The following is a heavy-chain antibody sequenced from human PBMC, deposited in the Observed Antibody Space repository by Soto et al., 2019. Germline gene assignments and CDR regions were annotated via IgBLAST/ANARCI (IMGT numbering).Heavy chain of an antibody. J-gene: IGHJ6*03. D-gene: IGHD2-21*01. Sequence: SETLSLTCTVSGGSISSYYWSWIRQPPGKGLEWIGYIYYSGSTNYNPSLKSRVTISVDTSKNQFSLKLSSVTAADTAVYYCARAYSRAPYYYMDVWGKGTTVTVSS. CDR2: IYYSGST. CDR3: ARAYSRAPYYYMDV. CDR1: GGSISSYY. V-gene: IGHV4-59*01.